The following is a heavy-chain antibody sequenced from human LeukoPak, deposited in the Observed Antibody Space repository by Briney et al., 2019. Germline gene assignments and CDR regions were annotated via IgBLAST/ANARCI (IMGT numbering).Heavy chain of an antibody. Sequence: GGSLRLSCPASGFTFSDYYMSWIRQAPGKGLEWVAYISSSGSTIYYADSVKGRFTISRDNAKNSLYLQMNSLRAEDTAVYYCARGRFLEWLFRPNDAFDIWGQGTMVTVSS. CDR1: GFTFSDYY. D-gene: IGHD3-3*01. J-gene: IGHJ3*02. CDR3: ARGRFLEWLFRPNDAFDI. CDR2: ISSSGSTI. V-gene: IGHV3-11*01.